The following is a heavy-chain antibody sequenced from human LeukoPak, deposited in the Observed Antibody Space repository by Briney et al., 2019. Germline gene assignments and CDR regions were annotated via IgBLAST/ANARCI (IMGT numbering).Heavy chain of an antibody. J-gene: IGHJ4*02. CDR2: INSYWSST. CDR1: GFTFSSYW. Sequence: GGSLRLLCAASGFTFSSYWMHWVRHAPGKGLVCVSRINSYWSSTSYADSVKGRFTIPRDNAKNTLYLQMNSLRAEDTAVYYCARGVVGFDLDYWGQGTLVSVSS. V-gene: IGHV3-74*01. CDR3: ARGVVGFDLDY. D-gene: IGHD2-15*01.